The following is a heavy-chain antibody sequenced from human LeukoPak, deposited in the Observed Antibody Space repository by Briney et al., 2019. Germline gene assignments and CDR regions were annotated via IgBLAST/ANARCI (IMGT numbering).Heavy chain of an antibody. V-gene: IGHV3-23*01. CDR2: ISGSGGST. J-gene: IGHJ4*02. CDR3: AKRSDSGSAFDY. Sequence: GGSLRLSCAASGFTFSSYAMSWVRQAPGKGLEWVSAISGSGGSTYYADSVKGRFTISRDNSKNTLYLQMNSPRAEDTAVYYCAKRSDSGSAFDYWGQGTLVTVSS. D-gene: IGHD1-26*01. CDR1: GFTFSSYA.